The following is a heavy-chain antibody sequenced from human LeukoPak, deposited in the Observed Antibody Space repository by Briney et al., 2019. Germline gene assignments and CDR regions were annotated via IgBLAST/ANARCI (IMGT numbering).Heavy chain of an antibody. D-gene: IGHD3-22*01. J-gene: IGHJ4*02. V-gene: IGHV3-30*04. CDR2: ISYDGSNK. CDR1: GFTFSSYA. Sequence: GGSLRLSCAASGFTFSSYAMHWVRQAPGKGLEWVAVISYDGSNKYYADSVKGRLTISRDNSKNTLYLQMNSLRAEDTAVYYCARNHRYDSSGYYLNWGQGTLVTVSS. CDR3: ARNHRYDSSGYYLN.